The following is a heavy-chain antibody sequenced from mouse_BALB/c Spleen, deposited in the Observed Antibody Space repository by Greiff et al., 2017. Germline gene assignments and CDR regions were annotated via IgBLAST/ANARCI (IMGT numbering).Heavy chain of an antibody. CDR1: GFTFSDYY. CDR2: ISDGGSYT. Sequence: EVQLVESGGGLVKPGGSLKLSCAASGFTFSDYYMYWVRQTPEKRLEWVATISDGGSYTYYPDSVKGRFTISRDNAKNNLYLQMSSLKSEDTAMYYCARDGYGYGYWYFDVWGAGTTVTVSS. V-gene: IGHV5-4*02. CDR3: ARDGYGYGYWYFDV. D-gene: IGHD2-2*01. J-gene: IGHJ1*01.